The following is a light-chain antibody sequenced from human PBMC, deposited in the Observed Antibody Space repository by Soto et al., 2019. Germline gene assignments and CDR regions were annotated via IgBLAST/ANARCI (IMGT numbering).Light chain of an antibody. V-gene: IGKV3-20*01. CDR3: QQYGSSPDT. Sequence: EIVLTQSPGTLSLSPGERATLSCRASQSVSSSYLAWYQQKPGQAPRLLIYGASSRATGIPDRFSGSESGTDFALTISRLEPEDFAVYYCQQYGSSPDTLGQGTKREIK. CDR1: QSVSSSY. CDR2: GAS. J-gene: IGKJ2*01.